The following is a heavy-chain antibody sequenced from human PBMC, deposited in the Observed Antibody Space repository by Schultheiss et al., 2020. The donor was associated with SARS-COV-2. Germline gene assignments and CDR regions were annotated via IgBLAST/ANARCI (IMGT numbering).Heavy chain of an antibody. D-gene: IGHD6-13*01. CDR3: ARDRSSSWYFDY. CDR1: GYTFTSYG. Sequence: ASVKVSCKASGYTFTSYGISWVRQAPGQGLEWMGGFDPEDGETIYAQKFQGRVTMTRDTSISTAYMELSRLRSDDTAVYYCARDRSSSWYFDYWGQGTLVTVSS. V-gene: IGHV1-2*02. J-gene: IGHJ4*02. CDR2: FDPEDGET.